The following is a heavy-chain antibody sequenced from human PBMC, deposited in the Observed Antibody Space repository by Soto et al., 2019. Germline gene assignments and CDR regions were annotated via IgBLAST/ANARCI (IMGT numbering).Heavy chain of an antibody. V-gene: IGHV3-21*01. Sequence: GGSLRLSCAASGFTFSSYSMNWVRQAPGKGLEWVSSISSSSSYIYYADSVKGRFTISRDNAKNSLYLQMNSLRAEDTAVYYCARIGVRGVKSRWYFDYWGQGTLVTVSS. D-gene: IGHD3-10*01. J-gene: IGHJ4*02. CDR1: GFTFSSYS. CDR3: ARIGVRGVKSRWYFDY. CDR2: ISSSSSYI.